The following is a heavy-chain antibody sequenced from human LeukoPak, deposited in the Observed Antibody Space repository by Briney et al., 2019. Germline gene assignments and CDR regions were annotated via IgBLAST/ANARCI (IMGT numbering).Heavy chain of an antibody. D-gene: IGHD6-13*01. Sequence: SETLSLTCAVSGYSISSGYYWGWIRRPPGKGLERIGTIFHSGSTYYNPSLKSRVTISVDTSKNQFSLKLSSVTAADTAVYYCARVPYSSNWYDYYYYYYMDVWGKGTTVTVSS. J-gene: IGHJ6*03. V-gene: IGHV4-38-2*01. CDR1: GYSISSGYY. CDR2: IFHSGST. CDR3: ARVPYSSNWYDYYYYYYMDV.